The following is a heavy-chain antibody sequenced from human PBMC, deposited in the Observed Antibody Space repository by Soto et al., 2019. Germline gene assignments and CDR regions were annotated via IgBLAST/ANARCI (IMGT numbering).Heavy chain of an antibody. V-gene: IGHV4-59*08. J-gene: IGHJ3*02. CDR2: IYYSGST. Sequence: PSETLSLTCTVSGGSISSYYWSWIRQPPGKGLEWIGYIYYSGSTNYNPSLKSRVTISVDTSKNQFSLKLSSVTAADTAVYYCARAHSSGYSNDAFDIWSQGTMVTGSS. CDR1: GGSISSYY. D-gene: IGHD3-22*01. CDR3: ARAHSSGYSNDAFDI.